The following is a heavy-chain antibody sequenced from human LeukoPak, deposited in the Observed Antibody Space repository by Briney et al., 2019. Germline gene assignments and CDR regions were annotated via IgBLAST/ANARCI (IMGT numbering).Heavy chain of an antibody. CDR2: ISSSSSYI. V-gene: IGHV3-21*01. CDR3: ARDHRITIFGVVTDDAFDI. J-gene: IGHJ3*02. Sequence: GGSLRLSCAASGFTFSSYSMNWVRQAPGKGLEWVSSISSSSSYIYYADSVKGRFTISRDNAKNSLYLQMNSLRAEDTAVYYCARDHRITIFGVVTDDAFDIWGQGTMVTVSS. CDR1: GFTFSSYS. D-gene: IGHD3-3*01.